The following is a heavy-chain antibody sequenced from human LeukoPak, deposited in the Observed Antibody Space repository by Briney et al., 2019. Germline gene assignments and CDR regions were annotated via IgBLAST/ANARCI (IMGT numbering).Heavy chain of an antibody. CDR1: GDSVSRTDAG. V-gene: IGHV6-1*01. Sequence: SQTLSLTCAISGDSVSRTDAGWSWIRQSPSRGLEWLGRTYYRSKWYNDYAVSVKSRIAINPDTSKNQFSLQLNSVTPEDTAVYYCARDGVSYYYDSSGYYYNYYYYYMDVWGKGTTVTVSS. CDR2: TYYRSKWYN. J-gene: IGHJ6*03. D-gene: IGHD3-22*01. CDR3: ARDGVSYYYDSSGYYYNYYYYYMDV.